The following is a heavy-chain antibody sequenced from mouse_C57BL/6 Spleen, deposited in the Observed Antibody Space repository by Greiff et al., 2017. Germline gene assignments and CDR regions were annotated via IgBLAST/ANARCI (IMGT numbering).Heavy chain of an antibody. Sequence: EVKLMEPGGGFVQPGRSLRLSCATSGFTFSDFYMEWVRQAPGKGLEWIAASRNKANDYTTEYSESVKGRFIVSRDTSQSILHLQMNALRAEDTAIYYCARDYDYHGAMDYWGQGTSVTVSS. J-gene: IGHJ4*01. CDR2: SRNKANDYTT. V-gene: IGHV7-1*01. CDR1: GFTFSDFY. D-gene: IGHD2-4*01. CDR3: ARDYDYHGAMDY.